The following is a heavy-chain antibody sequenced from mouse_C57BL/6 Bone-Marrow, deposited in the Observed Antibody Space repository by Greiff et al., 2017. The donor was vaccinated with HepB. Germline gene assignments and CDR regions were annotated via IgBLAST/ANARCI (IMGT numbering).Heavy chain of an antibody. Sequence: QVQLQQSGAELARPGASVKLSCKASGYTFTSYGISWVKQRTGQGLEWIGEIYPRSGNTYYNEKFKGKATLTADTSSSTAYMELRSLTSEDSAVYVCARGNWGYAMDYWGQGTSVTVSS. J-gene: IGHJ4*01. CDR3: ARGNWGYAMDY. V-gene: IGHV1-81*01. CDR2: IYPRSGNT. CDR1: GYTFTSYG. D-gene: IGHD4-1*01.